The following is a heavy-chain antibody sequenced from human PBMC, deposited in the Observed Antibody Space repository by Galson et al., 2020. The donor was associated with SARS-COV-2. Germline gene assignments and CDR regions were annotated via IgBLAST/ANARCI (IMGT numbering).Heavy chain of an antibody. Sequence: GGSLRLSCAASGFTFSTFVMSWVRLAPGRGLEWVSTIRATGGNTYYAASVKGRFTISRDNSRSTLYLQMNSLSVEDTATYYCAKDVGGSVVLITAARKSDENWLDPWGQGTLVTVSS. D-gene: IGHD2-8*01. CDR2: IRATGGNT. CDR1: GFTFSTFV. V-gene: IGHV3-23*01. CDR3: AKDVGGSVVLITAARKSDENWLDP. J-gene: IGHJ5*02.